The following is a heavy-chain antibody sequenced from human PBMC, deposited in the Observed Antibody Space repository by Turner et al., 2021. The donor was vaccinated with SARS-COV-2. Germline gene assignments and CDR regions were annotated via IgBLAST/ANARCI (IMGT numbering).Heavy chain of an antibody. V-gene: IGHV1-18*01. J-gene: IGHJ5*02. CDR3: ARDRIAAAGTGWFDP. CDR2: ISAYNGNT. Sequence: QVQLVQSGAEVKKPGASVKFSCKASGYTFTSYDISWVRQATGQGLEWMGWISAYNGNTNYAQKLQGRVTMTKDTYTSTAYMELRSLRSDDTAVYYWARDRIAAAGTGWFDPWGQGTLGTVSS. CDR1: GYTFTSYD. D-gene: IGHD6-13*01.